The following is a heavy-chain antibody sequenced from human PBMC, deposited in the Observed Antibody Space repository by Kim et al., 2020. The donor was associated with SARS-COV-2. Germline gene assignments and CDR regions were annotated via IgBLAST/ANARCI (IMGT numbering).Heavy chain of an antibody. D-gene: IGHD3-10*01. Sequence: GGSLRLSCAASGFTFSSYGMHWVRQAPGKGLEWVAVISYDGSNKYYADSVKGRFTISRDNSKNTLYLQMNSLRAEDTAVYHCARAKWFGELTPNLWGQGTLVTVSS. CDR1: GFTFSSYG. V-gene: IGHV3-33*05. CDR3: ARAKWFGELTPNL. J-gene: IGHJ4*02. CDR2: ISYDGSNK.